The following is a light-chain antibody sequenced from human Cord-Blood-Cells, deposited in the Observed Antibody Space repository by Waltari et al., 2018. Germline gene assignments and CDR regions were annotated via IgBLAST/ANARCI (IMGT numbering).Light chain of an antibody. V-gene: IGKV1-39*01. CDR2: AAS. CDR1: QSISSY. Sequence: DIQMTQSPSSLSASVVDRVTITCRASQSISSYLNWNQQKPGKAPKLLIYAASSLQSGVPSRFSVSGSGTDFTLTISSLQPEDFATYYFQQSYSTPPYTLGQGTKLEIK. CDR3: QQSYSTPPYT. J-gene: IGKJ2*01.